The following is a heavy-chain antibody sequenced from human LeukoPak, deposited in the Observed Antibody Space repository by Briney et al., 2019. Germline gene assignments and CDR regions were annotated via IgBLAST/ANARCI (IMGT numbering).Heavy chain of an antibody. CDR2: IYYSGNT. J-gene: IGHJ4*02. CDR1: GGSVSTYY. Sequence: SETLSLTCTVSGGSVSTYYWSWIRQPPGKGLEWIGYIYYSGNTNYNPSLKSRVTMSVDTSKNQFSLKLNSVTAADTAVYYCARGMKDGYNFRPVDYWGQGTLVTVSS. CDR3: ARGMKDGYNFRPVDY. V-gene: IGHV4-59*02. D-gene: IGHD5-24*01.